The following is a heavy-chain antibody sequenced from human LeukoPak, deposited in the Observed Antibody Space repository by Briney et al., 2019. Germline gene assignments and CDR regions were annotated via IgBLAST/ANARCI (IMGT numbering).Heavy chain of an antibody. CDR2: ISGSGGGT. CDR3: AKDGLVWFGELN. J-gene: IGHJ4*02. CDR1: RFTFNTYA. D-gene: IGHD3-10*01. V-gene: IGHV3-23*01. Sequence: GGSLRLSCAASRFTFNTYAMSWVRQAPAKGLEWVSAISGSGGGTYYADSVKGRFTISRDNSKNTLYLQMNSLRDEDTAVYYCAKDGLVWFGELNWGQGTLVSVSS.